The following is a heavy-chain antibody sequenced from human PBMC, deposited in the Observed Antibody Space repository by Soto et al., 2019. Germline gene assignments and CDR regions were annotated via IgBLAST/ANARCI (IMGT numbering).Heavy chain of an antibody. CDR2: ISYDGSNK. J-gene: IGHJ6*02. Sequence: PGGSLRLSCAASGFTFSSYGMHWVRQAPGKGLEWVAVISYDGSNKYYADSVKGRFTISRDNSKNTLCLQMNSLRAEDTAVYYCAKGPQLRRYYYYGMDVWGQGTTVTVSS. D-gene: IGHD2-2*01. CDR1: GFTFSSYG. V-gene: IGHV3-30*18. CDR3: AKGPQLRRYYYYGMDV.